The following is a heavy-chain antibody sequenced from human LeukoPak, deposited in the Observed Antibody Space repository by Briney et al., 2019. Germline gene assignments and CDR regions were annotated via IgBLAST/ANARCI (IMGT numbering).Heavy chain of an antibody. CDR1: GGSISSYY. CDR2: IYYSGST. J-gene: IGHJ3*02. CDR3: AREDTSTVGDAFDI. V-gene: IGHV4-59*01. D-gene: IGHD2-2*01. Sequence: SETLSLTCTASGGSISSYYWSWIRQPPGKGLEWIGYIYYSGSTSYNPSLKSRVTISVDTSKNQFSLKLSSVTAADTAVYYCAREDTSTVGDAFDIWGQGTMVTVSS.